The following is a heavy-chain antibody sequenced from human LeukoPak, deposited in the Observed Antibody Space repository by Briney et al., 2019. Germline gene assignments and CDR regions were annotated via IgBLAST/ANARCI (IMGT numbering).Heavy chain of an antibody. Sequence: ASVKVSCKASGYTFTGYYMHWVRQAPGQGLEWMGWINPNSGGTNYAQKFQGRVTMTRDTSISTAYMELSSLRSEDTAVYYCARGVHVRMYDTNDNWFDPWGQGTLVTVSS. CDR3: ARGVHVRMYDTNDNWFDP. CDR2: INPNSGGT. V-gene: IGHV1-2*02. J-gene: IGHJ5*02. CDR1: GYTFTGYY. D-gene: IGHD3-22*01.